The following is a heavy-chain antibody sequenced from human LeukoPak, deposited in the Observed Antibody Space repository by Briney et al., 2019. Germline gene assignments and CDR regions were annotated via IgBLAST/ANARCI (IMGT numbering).Heavy chain of an antibody. V-gene: IGHV4-59*11. CDR1: GGSISSHF. D-gene: IGHD3-10*01. CDR3: ARVRNILWFGEFNDGSEQAFDI. Sequence: PSETLSLTCTVSGGSISSHFWSWIRQPPGKGLEWIGYIYYSGSTNYNPSLKSRITISVDTSKNQFSLKLSSVTAADTAVYYCARVRNILWFGEFNDGSEQAFDIWGQGTMVTVSS. J-gene: IGHJ3*02. CDR2: IYYSGST.